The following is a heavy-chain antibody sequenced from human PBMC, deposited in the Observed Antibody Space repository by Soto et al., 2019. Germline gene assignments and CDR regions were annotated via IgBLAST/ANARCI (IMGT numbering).Heavy chain of an antibody. Sequence: PSQTLSLTCVISGDSVSSNSAAWNWIRQSPSRGLEWLGRTYYRSKWYNDYAVSVKSRITINPDTSKNQFSLQLNSVTPEDTAVYYCAREGQQQLVGREKYYYYYGMDVWGQGTTVTVSS. V-gene: IGHV6-1*01. CDR2: TYYRSKWYN. CDR3: AREGQQQLVGREKYYYYYGMDV. D-gene: IGHD6-13*01. J-gene: IGHJ6*02. CDR1: GDSVSSNSAA.